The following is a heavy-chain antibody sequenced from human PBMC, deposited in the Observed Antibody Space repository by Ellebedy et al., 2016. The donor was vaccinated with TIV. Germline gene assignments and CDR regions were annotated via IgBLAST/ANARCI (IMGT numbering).Heavy chain of an antibody. V-gene: IGHV3-13*01. CDR3: ARASAGLDY. Sequence: GESLKISCAASGFTVSSNYMSWVRQAPGKGLEWVSAIGSAGDTSYSGSVKGRFTISRENGKNSVYLQMNSLRAEDTAVYYCARASAGLDYWGQGTLVTVSS. J-gene: IGHJ4*02. D-gene: IGHD6-13*01. CDR1: GFTVSSNY. CDR2: IGSAGDT.